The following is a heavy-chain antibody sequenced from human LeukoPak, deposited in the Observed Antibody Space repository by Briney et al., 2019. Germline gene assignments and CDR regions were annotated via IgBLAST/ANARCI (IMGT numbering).Heavy chain of an antibody. D-gene: IGHD3-10*01. V-gene: IGHV4-4*02. CDR1: GGSISSSNW. J-gene: IGHJ5*02. Sequence: SETLSLTCAVSGGSISSSNWWSWVRQPPGKGLEWIGEIYHSGSTNYNPSLKSRVTISVDKSKNQFSLKLSSVTAADTAVYYCARAGLLWFGEFLYNWFDPWGQGTLVTVSS. CDR3: ARAGLLWFGEFLYNWFDP. CDR2: IYHSGST.